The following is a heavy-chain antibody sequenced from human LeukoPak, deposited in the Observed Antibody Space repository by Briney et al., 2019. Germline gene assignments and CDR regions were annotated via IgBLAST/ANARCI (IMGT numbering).Heavy chain of an antibody. CDR2: MNPNSGNT. D-gene: IGHD6-13*01. CDR3: ARGRGGIAAAGRVGYYFDY. J-gene: IGHJ4*02. CDR1: GYTFTSYD. V-gene: IGHV1-8*01. Sequence: DSVKVSCKASGYTFTSYDINWVRQASGQGLEWMGWMNPNSGNTGYAQKLPGRVTMTRHTSISTAYMALSSLRSEDTAVYYCARGRGGIAAAGRVGYYFDYWGQGTLVTVSS.